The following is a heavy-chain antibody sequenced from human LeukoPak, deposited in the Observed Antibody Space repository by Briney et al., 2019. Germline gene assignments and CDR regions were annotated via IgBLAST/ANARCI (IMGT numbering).Heavy chain of an antibody. CDR3: AREKIGYYDGSGRGWFDP. CDR1: GGSFSGYY. D-gene: IGHD3-22*01. Sequence: SETLSLTCAVYGGSFSGYYWSWIRQPPGKGLEWIGEIIHSGSTNYNPSLKSRVTISVDTSKKQSSLKLSSVTAADTAVYYCAREKIGYYDGSGRGWFDPWGQGTLVTVSS. CDR2: IIHSGST. J-gene: IGHJ5*02. V-gene: IGHV4-34*12.